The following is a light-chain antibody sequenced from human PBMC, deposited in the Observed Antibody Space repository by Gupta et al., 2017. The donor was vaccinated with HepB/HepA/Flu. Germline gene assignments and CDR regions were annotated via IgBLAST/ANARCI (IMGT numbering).Light chain of an antibody. V-gene: IGLV2-8*01. CDR2: EVT. CDR1: SSDIGTYKY. J-gene: IGLJ2*01. Sequence: SALPQPPSASGAPVPSVTISCTGTSSDIGTYKYVSWYPQKPGKAPKLPIYEVTKRPSGVPERFSGSKSGSTATLTVSGLQAEDEADYYCSSYGGSNAVVIFGGGTKLTVL. CDR3: SSYGGSNAVVI.